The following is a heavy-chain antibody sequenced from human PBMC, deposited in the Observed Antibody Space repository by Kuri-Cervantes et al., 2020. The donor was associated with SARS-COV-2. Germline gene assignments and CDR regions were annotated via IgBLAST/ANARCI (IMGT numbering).Heavy chain of an antibody. CDR1: GFTFSIYW. CDR2: INQHGSEK. D-gene: IGHD3-3*01. Sequence: GESLKISCAASGFTFSIYWMSWVRQAPGKGLEWVANINQHGSEKYYVDSVKGRFTISRDNAKNSLYLQMNSLRAEDTAVYYCARRWLDFWSGSPFDYWGQGTLVTVSS. V-gene: IGHV3-7*03. CDR3: ARRWLDFWSGSPFDY. J-gene: IGHJ4*02.